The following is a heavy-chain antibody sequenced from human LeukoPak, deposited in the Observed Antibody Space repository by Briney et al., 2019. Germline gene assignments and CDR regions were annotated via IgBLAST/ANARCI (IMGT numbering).Heavy chain of an antibody. D-gene: IGHD3-10*01. V-gene: IGHV3-7*03. CDR1: GFTFSSYW. CDR3: ARAPPRRLLWFGMDV. Sequence: GGSLRLSCAASGFTFSSYWMSWVRQAPGKGLEWVANIKQDGSEKYYVDSVKGRFTISRDNAKNLLYLQMNSLRAEDTAVYYCARAPPRRLLWFGMDVWGKGTTVTVSS. CDR2: IKQDGSEK. J-gene: IGHJ6*04.